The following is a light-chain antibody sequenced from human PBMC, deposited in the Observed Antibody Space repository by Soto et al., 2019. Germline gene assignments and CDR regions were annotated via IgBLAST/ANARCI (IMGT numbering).Light chain of an antibody. V-gene: IGKV1-5*01. CDR3: QQYNSYPWT. CDR2: DAS. J-gene: IGKJ1*01. CDR1: QSISSW. Sequence: DTQMNQSPSTMSAQVRDRVTITGLASQSISSWLAWYQQKPGKAPKLLIYDASSLESGIPSRFSGSGSGTEFTLTISSLQPDDFATYYCQQYNSYPWTFGQGTMV.